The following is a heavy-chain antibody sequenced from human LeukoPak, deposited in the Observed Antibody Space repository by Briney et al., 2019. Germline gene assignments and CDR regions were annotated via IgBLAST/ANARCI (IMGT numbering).Heavy chain of an antibody. J-gene: IGHJ2*01. CDR1: GGSISSYY. V-gene: IGHV4-4*07. CDR3: ARYCSSTNCYHWYFDL. CDR2: IYTSGST. D-gene: IGHD2-2*01. Sequence: SETLSLTCTVSGGSISSYYWSWIRQPAGRGLEWIGRIYTSGSTNYNPSLESRVTMSVDTSKNQFSLRLSSVTAADTAVYYCARYCSSTNCYHWYFDLWGGGTRVSVS.